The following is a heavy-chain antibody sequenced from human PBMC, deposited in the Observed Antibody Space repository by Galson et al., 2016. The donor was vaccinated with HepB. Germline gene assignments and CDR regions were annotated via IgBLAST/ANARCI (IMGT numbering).Heavy chain of an antibody. J-gene: IGHJ4*02. Sequence: TLSLTCTVSGGSIYSSSYYWGWIRQPPGKGLEWIGSSYYSGNTYYNPSLKSRVTISVDTSENQVSLKLSPVTAADTAMYYCASGDYGMPFDYWGQGTLVIVSS. CDR2: SYYSGNT. D-gene: IGHD4-17*01. V-gene: IGHV4-39*01. CDR3: ASGDYGMPFDY. CDR1: GGSIYSSSYY.